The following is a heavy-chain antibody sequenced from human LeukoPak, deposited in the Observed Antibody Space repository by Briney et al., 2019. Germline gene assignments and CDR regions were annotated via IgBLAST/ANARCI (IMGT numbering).Heavy chain of an antibody. CDR1: GGSFSVYY. D-gene: IGHD3-9*01. CDR3: ATWNSILTGYFF. CDR2: INHEGST. Sequence: SETLSLTCALYGGSFSVYYGTWIRQPPGKGLEWIGEINHEGSTNYNPSLKNRLSISVDTSKNQFSLRLRSVTAADTAVYYCATWNSILTGYFFWGQGNLVTVSS. V-gene: IGHV4-34*01. J-gene: IGHJ4*02.